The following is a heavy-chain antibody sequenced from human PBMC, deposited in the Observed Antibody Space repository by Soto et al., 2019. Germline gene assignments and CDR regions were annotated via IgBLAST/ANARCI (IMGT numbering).Heavy chain of an antibody. CDR3: AREISGSYRFDY. Sequence: GASVKVSFKASGYTFTSYDINWVLQATGQGLEWMGWMNPNSGNTGYAQKFQGRVTMTRNTSISTAYMELSSLRSEDTAVYYCAREISGSYRFDYWGQGTLVTVSS. D-gene: IGHD1-26*01. V-gene: IGHV1-8*01. CDR1: GYTFTSYD. J-gene: IGHJ4*02. CDR2: MNPNSGNT.